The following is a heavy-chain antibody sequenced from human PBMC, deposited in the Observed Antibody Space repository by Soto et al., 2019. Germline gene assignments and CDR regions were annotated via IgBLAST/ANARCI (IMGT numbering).Heavy chain of an antibody. Sequence: QVQLVQSGAELKKPGASVKVSCKASGYTFRNYGINWVRQAPGQGLEWMGWISAYNGNTKYAQKFQGRVTMATDTPTSTAYMELRSLKSDDTAVYYCARDGRQFVPNSGNFDVWGQGTTVTVSA. CDR1: GYTFRNYG. D-gene: IGHD6-6*01. CDR2: ISAYNGNT. V-gene: IGHV1-18*01. J-gene: IGHJ3*01. CDR3: ARDGRQFVPNSGNFDV.